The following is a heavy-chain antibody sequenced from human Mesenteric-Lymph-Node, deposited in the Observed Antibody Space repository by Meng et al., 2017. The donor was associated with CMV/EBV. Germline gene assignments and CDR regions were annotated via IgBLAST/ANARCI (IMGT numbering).Heavy chain of an antibody. D-gene: IGHD4-23*01. J-gene: IGHJ4*02. Sequence: QVQLAQGADGLLTPSRTLSLNCAVYCGSFSGYYWSGISQPPGKGLEWIGEINNSGSTNYNPSLKSRVTISVDTSKNQFSLKLSSVTAAYTAVYYCARHQRWLKSEGGINYWGQGTLVTVSS. V-gene: IGHV4-34*01. CDR2: INNSGST. CDR1: CGSFSGYY. CDR3: ARHQRWLKSEGGINY.